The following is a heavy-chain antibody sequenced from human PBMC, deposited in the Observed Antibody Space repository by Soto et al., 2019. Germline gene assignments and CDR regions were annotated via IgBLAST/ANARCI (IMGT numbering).Heavy chain of an antibody. CDR3: ARELDPYYGGNSLSLGY. D-gene: IGHD4-17*01. CDR1: GGTFSTYG. J-gene: IGHJ4*02. Sequence: SVKVSCKASGGTFSTYGMNWVRLAPGQGLEWMGGIIPKFGTTNYAQKFQGRVTITADEPTNTAYMELNYLRSEDTAVYFCARELDPYYGGNSLSLGYWGQGTLVTVSS. V-gene: IGHV1-69*13. CDR2: IIPKFGTT.